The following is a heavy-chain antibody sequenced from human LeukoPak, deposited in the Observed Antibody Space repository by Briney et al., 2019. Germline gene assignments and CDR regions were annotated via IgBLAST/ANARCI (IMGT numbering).Heavy chain of an antibody. CDR1: GFTFSSYA. D-gene: IGHD1-1*01. CDR3: AKDLGRTGTTSNY. V-gene: IGHV3-23*01. CDR2: ISGSGGST. J-gene: IGHJ4*02. Sequence: PGGSLRLSCAASGFTFSSYAMSWVRQPPGKGLEWVSAISGSGGSTYYADSVKGRFTISRDNSKNTLYLQMNSLRAEDTAVYYCAKDLGRTGTTSNYWGQGTLVTVSS.